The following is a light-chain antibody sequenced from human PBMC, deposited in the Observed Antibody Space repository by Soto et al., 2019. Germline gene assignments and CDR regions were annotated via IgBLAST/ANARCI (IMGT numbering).Light chain of an antibody. V-gene: IGKV3-11*01. CDR1: QYVGSR. Sequence: EIVLTQSPATLSSSPGETATLSCRASQYVGSRLAWYQHKPGQAPRLLIYYMSKRATGIPARFSGSGSGTDFTLTISSLEPEDFAVYYCQQRSNWPSFGGGTKVDIK. J-gene: IGKJ4*01. CDR2: YMS. CDR3: QQRSNWPS.